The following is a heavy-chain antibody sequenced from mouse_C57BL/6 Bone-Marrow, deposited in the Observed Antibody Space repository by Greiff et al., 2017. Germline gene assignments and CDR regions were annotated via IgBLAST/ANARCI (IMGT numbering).Heavy chain of an antibody. V-gene: IGHV1-59*01. CDR3: ARFGDGDYSYYFDY. Sequence: QVQLQQPGAELVRPGPSVKLSCKASGYTFPSYWMHWVKQRPGQGLEWIGVIDPSDSYTNYNQKFKGKAPLTVATSSSTAYMQLSSMTSEYSAVYYCARFGDGDYSYYFDYWGQGTTLTVSS. CDR2: IDPSDSYT. J-gene: IGHJ2*01. D-gene: IGHD2-13*01. CDR1: GYTFPSYW.